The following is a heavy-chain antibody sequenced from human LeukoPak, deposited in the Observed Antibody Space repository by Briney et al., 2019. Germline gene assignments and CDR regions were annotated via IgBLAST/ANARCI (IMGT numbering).Heavy chain of an antibody. Sequence: GRSLRLSSAASGFTFSSYGMHWVRQAPGKGLEWVAVISYDGSNKYYADSVKGRFTISRDNSKNTLYLQMNSLRAEDTAVYYCAKGGEMATIGGIGGYFDYWGQGTLVTVSS. J-gene: IGHJ4*02. CDR1: GFTFSSYG. V-gene: IGHV3-30*18. D-gene: IGHD5-24*01. CDR3: AKGGEMATIGGIGGYFDY. CDR2: ISYDGSNK.